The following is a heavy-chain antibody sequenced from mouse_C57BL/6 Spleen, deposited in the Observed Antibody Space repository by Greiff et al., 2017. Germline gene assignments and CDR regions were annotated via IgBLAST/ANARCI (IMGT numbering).Heavy chain of an antibody. Sequence: ESGPGLVKPSQSLSLTCSVTGYSITSGYYWNWIRQFPGNKLEWMGYISYDGSNNYNPSLRNRISITHDTSKNQFFLKLNSVTTEDTATXYCARNYGSSYGYFDVWGTGTTVTVSS. J-gene: IGHJ1*03. CDR2: ISYDGSN. CDR1: GYSITSGYY. CDR3: ARNYGSSYGYFDV. D-gene: IGHD1-1*01. V-gene: IGHV3-6*01.